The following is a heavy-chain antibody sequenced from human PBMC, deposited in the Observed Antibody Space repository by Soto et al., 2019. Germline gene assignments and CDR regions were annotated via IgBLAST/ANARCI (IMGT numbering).Heavy chain of an antibody. CDR2: ISSSGNTI. CDR1: GFTFSDYY. J-gene: IGHJ5*01. Sequence: QVQLVESGGGLVKTSESLTIACAASGFTFSDYYMSWVRQAPGKGLEWVSYISSSGNTIYYADSVKGRFTISRDNAKNTVYLQMNSLRAEDTDLYFCAKLSSENYYDRVFSWGHGTLVTVSS. D-gene: IGHD3-22*01. CDR3: AKLSSENYYDRVFS. V-gene: IGHV3-11*01.